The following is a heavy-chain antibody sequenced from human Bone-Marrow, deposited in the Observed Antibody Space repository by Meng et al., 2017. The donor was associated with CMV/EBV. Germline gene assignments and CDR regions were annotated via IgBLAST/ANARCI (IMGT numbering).Heavy chain of an antibody. V-gene: IGHV1-69*05. CDR3: ARGYCSSTSWPRYYYGMDV. CDR2: IIPIFGTA. D-gene: IGHD2-2*01. Sequence: SVKVSCKASGGTFSSYAISWVRQAPGQGLEWMGGIIPIFGTANYAQKFQGRVTITTDESTSTAYMELSSLRSEDTAVYYCARGYCSSTSWPRYYYGMDVWGQGTTVTVSS. J-gene: IGHJ6*02. CDR1: GGTFSSYA.